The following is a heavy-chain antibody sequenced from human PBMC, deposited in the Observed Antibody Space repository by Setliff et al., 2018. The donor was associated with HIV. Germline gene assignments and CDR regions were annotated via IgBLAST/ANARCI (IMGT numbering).Heavy chain of an antibody. J-gene: IGHJ6*04. V-gene: IGHV3-33*01. Sequence: GGSLRLSCAASGFSLSYHGMHWVRQAPGKGLEWVAIIWYDGSNEYYADSVKGRFTISRDNVRNSLYLQMDSLTTDDTAVYYCVREDSTTGRYSYSMDVWGKGTTVTVSS. D-gene: IGHD3-9*01. CDR3: VREDSTTGRYSYSMDV. CDR1: GFSLSYHG. CDR2: IWYDGSNE.